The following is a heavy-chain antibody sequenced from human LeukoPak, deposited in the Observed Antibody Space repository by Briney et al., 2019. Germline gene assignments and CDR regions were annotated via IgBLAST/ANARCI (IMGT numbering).Heavy chain of an antibody. J-gene: IGHJ2*01. CDR3: AKDIKGGRYWYFDL. CDR1: GGTFSSYA. Sequence: GASVKVSCKASGGTFSSYAISWVRQAPGQGLEWMGGIIPIFGTANYAQKFQGRVTITTDESTSTAYMELSSLRSEDTALYYCAKDIKGGRYWYFDLWGRGTLVTVSS. CDR2: IIPIFGTA. V-gene: IGHV1-69*05. D-gene: IGHD3-10*01.